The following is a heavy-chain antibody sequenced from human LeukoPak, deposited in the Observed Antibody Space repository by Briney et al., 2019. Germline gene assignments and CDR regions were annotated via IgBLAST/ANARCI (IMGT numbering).Heavy chain of an antibody. Sequence: ASVKVSCKASGYTFTSYGITWVRQAPGQGLEWMGWISANNGNTKYVQKLQGRVTMTTDTSTSTAYMELRSLRSDDTAVYYCTRGPLAVAGSPLFYWGQGTLVTVSS. D-gene: IGHD6-13*01. CDR2: ISANNGNT. J-gene: IGHJ4*02. CDR1: GYTFTSYG. CDR3: TRGPLAVAGSPLFY. V-gene: IGHV1-18*01.